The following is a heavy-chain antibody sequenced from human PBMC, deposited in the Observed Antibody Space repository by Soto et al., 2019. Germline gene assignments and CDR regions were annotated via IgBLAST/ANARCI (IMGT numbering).Heavy chain of an antibody. Sequence: SETLXLTCAVSGGSISSGGYSWSWIRQPPGKGLEWIGYIYHSGSTYYNPSLKSRVTISVDRSKNQFSLKLSSLRSEDTAVYYCAREFSPHTYYYGSRGFDPWGQGTLVTVSS. CDR1: GGSISSGGYS. D-gene: IGHD3-10*01. J-gene: IGHJ5*02. CDR3: AREFSPHTYYYGSRGFDP. CDR2: IYHSGST. V-gene: IGHV4-30-2*01.